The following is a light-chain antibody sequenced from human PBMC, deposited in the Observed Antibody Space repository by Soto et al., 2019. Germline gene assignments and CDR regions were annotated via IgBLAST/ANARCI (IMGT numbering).Light chain of an antibody. CDR3: QQYNSYSLDT. Sequence: DIQMTQSPSTLSASVGDRVTITCRASQSISSWLAWYPQKPGKAPKLLIYDASSLESWVPSRFSGSGSGTEFTLTISSLQPDDFATYYCQQYNSYSLDTFGQGTKLEIK. CDR2: DAS. CDR1: QSISSW. J-gene: IGKJ2*01. V-gene: IGKV1-5*01.